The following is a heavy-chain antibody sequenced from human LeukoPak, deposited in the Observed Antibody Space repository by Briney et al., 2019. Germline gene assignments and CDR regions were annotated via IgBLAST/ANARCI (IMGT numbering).Heavy chain of an antibody. D-gene: IGHD3-22*01. CDR1: GGTFSSYA. V-gene: IGHV1-69*05. CDR2: IIPIFGTA. J-gene: IGHJ4*02. CDR3: ARDNDSSGYHTTDY. Sequence: SVKVSCKASGGTFSSYAISWVRQAPGQGLEWMGRIIPIFGTANYAQKFQGRVTIATDESTSTAYMELSSLRSEDTAVYYCARDNDSSGYHTTDYWGQGTLVTVSS.